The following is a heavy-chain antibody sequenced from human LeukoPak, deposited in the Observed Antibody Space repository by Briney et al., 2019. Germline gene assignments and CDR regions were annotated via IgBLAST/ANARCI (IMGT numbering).Heavy chain of an antibody. D-gene: IGHD5-12*01. J-gene: IGHJ4*02. V-gene: IGHV4-34*01. Sequence: SETLSLTCAVYGGSFSGYYWSLIRQPPGKGLEWIGEINHSGSTNYNPSLESRVTISVDTSKNQFSLKLSSVTAADTAVYYCTLLGYGHDYWGQGTLVTVSS. CDR2: INHSGST. CDR3: TLLGYGHDY. CDR1: GGSFSGYY.